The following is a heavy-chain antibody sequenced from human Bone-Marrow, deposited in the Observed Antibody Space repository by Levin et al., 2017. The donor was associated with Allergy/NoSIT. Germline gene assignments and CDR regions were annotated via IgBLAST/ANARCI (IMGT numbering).Heavy chain of an antibody. CDR1: GFSLNPSGVG. J-gene: IGHJ4*02. CDR3: AHRITVFGVVTYFDY. D-gene: IGHD3-3*01. CDR2: IYWDDGK. V-gene: IGHV2-5*02. Sequence: SGPTLVKPTQTLTLTCTFSGFSLNPSGVGVGWIRQPPGKALEWLALIYWDDGKHYSPSLKSRLTITKDASNNEVVLTVSNLDPVDTATYYCAHRITVFGVVTYFDYWGQGRLVTVAS.